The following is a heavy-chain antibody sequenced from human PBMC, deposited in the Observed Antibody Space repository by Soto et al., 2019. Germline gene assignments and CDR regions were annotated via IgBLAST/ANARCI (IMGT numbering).Heavy chain of an antibody. J-gene: IGHJ3*01. CDR1: GGSISSSNNF. V-gene: IGHV4-39*01. CDR2: IYYSGGT. Sequence: QLQLQDSGPGLLKPSETLSLTCTVSGGSISSSNNFWGWIRQPPGKGLEWIASIYYSGGTYYNPSLNSRGTISIDTSKNQVSLKLSSVTAADTAVYYCAWSLCFWGAFDFWGQGTMVTVSS. CDR3: AWSLCFWGAFDF. D-gene: IGHD7-27*01.